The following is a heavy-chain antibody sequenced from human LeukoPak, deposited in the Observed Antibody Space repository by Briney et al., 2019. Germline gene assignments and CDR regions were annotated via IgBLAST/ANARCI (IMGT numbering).Heavy chain of an antibody. D-gene: IGHD3-16*01. CDR1: GGTFISYA. J-gene: IGHJ6*03. CDR3: ARRLGQAYYYYYMDV. CDR2: IIPIFGTA. Sequence: GASVKVSCKASGGTFISYAISWVRQAPGQGGEWMGGIIPIFGTANYAQKFQGRVTITTDESTSTAYMELSSLRSEDTAVYYCARRLGQAYYYYYMDVWGKGTTVTVSS. V-gene: IGHV1-69*05.